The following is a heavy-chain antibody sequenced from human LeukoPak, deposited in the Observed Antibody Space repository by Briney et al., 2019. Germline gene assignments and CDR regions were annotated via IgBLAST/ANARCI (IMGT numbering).Heavy chain of an antibody. CDR1: SGSINSDTFY. Sequence: SETLSLTCSVSSGSINSDTFYWGWSRQSPGKGLDWIGSISYSGNSYYIPSLKSRVTIAADTSKNQFSLMMIAMTAADAAVYYCASLRRPTNWYLHYWGQGILVTVSS. CDR3: ASLRRPTNWYLHY. V-gene: IGHV4-39*07. J-gene: IGHJ4*02. CDR2: ISYSGNS. D-gene: IGHD7-27*01.